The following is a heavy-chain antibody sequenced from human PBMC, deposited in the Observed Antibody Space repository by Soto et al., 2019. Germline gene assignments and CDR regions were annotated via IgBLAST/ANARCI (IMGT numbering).Heavy chain of an antibody. V-gene: IGHV1-46*01. Sequence: ASVKVSCKASGYTFTSYYMHWVRQAPGQGLEWMGIINPSGGSTSYAQKFQGRVTMTRDTSTSTVYMELSSLRSEDTAVYYCARDMVAARPDYYYYYGMNVWGQGTTVTVSS. J-gene: IGHJ6*02. CDR3: ARDMVAARPDYYYYYGMNV. CDR2: INPSGGST. CDR1: GYTFTSYY. D-gene: IGHD6-6*01.